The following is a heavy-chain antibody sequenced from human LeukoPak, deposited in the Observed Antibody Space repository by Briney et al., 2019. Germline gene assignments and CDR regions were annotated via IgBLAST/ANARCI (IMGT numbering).Heavy chain of an antibody. Sequence: SQTLSLTCTVSGGSISSGSYYWSWIRQPPGKGLEWIGYIYYSGSTNYNPSLKSRVTISVDTSKNQFSLKLSSVTAADTAVYYCASASGIVGAKIDYWGQGTLVTVSS. CDR1: GGSISSGSYY. CDR3: ASASGIVGAKIDY. D-gene: IGHD1-26*01. J-gene: IGHJ4*02. V-gene: IGHV4-61*01. CDR2: IYYSGST.